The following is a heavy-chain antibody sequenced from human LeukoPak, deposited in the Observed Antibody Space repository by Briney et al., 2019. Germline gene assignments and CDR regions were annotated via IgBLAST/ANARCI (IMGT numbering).Heavy chain of an antibody. D-gene: IGHD5-18*01. CDR1: GGSISSYY. CDR2: IYNSGTT. CDR3: ARERGGSYSYGYFDY. V-gene: IGHV4-59*01. Sequence: SETLSLTCTVSGGSISSYYWSWIRQPPGKGLEWIAYIYNSGTTNYNPSLKSRVTISVDTSKNQFFLKLSSVTAADTGVYYCARERGGSYSYGYFDYWGQGTLVTVSS. J-gene: IGHJ4*02.